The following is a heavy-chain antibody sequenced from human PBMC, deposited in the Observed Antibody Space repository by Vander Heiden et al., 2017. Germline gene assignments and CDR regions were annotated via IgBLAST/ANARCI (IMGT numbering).Heavy chain of an antibody. V-gene: IGHV3-30*18. D-gene: IGHD1-26*01. Sequence: QVQLVESGGGVVQPGRFLRLSSAASGFTLSSYGMHWVRQAPGMGLEWVAVVSYDGGNKYYADSVKGRFTISRDNSKNTLYLQMNSVRAEDTAVYYCAKDVGFGYYYGMDVWGQGTTVTVSS. CDR3: AKDVGFGYYYGMDV. CDR2: VSYDGGNK. CDR1: GFTLSSYG. J-gene: IGHJ6*02.